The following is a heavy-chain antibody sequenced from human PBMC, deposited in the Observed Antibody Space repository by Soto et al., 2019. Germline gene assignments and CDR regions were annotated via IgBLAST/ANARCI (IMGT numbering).Heavy chain of an antibody. V-gene: IGHV4-59*01. J-gene: IGHJ6*03. CDR1: GGSISSYY. CDR2: IYYSGST. CDR3: SRDRDYYYMDV. D-gene: IGHD3-10*01. Sequence: SETLSLTCTVSGGSISSYYWSWIRKPPGKGLEWIGYIYYSGSTNYNPSLKSRVTISVDTAKNQFSLKLSSVTAADTAVYYCSRDRDYYYMDVWGKGTTVTVSS.